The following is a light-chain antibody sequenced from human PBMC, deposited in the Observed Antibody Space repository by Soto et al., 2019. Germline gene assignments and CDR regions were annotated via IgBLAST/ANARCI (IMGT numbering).Light chain of an antibody. J-gene: IGKJ1*01. CDR2: GTS. CDR1: QSIGTY. CDR3: QETSSIPWT. V-gene: IGKV1-39*01. Sequence: DIQMTQSPSSLSASVGDRVTITCRSSQSIGTYLNWYQQKPGKVPKVLIYGTSNLHTGVPSRFSGSGSGTEFTLTISSLRPEDFAIYYCQETSSIPWTFGQGTKVETK.